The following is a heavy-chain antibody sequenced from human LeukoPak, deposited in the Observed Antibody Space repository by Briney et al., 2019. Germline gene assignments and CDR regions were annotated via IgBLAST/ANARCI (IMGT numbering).Heavy chain of an antibody. CDR3: ARDYYDSSGYYSPSYYFDY. CDR2: INTNTGNP. V-gene: IGHV7-4-1*02. D-gene: IGHD3-22*01. CDR1: GYTFTSYA. Sequence: GASVKVSCKASGYTFTSYAMNWVRQAPGQGLEWMGWINTNTGNPTYAQGFTGRFVFSLDTSVSTAYLQISSLKAEDTAVYYCARDYYDSSGYYSPSYYFDYWGQGTLVTVSS. J-gene: IGHJ4*02.